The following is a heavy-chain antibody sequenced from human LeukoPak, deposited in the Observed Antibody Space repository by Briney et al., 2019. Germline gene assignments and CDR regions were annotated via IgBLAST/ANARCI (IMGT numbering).Heavy chain of an antibody. CDR1: GYTFTGYY. V-gene: IGHV1-2*02. Sequence: GASVKVPCKASGYTFTGYYMHWARQAPGQGLEWMGWINPNSGGTNYAQKFQGRVTMTRDMSISTAYMELSRLRSDDTAVYYCARERFLEWSPLGSWGQGTLVTVSS. J-gene: IGHJ5*02. CDR3: ARERFLEWSPLGS. D-gene: IGHD3-3*01. CDR2: INPNSGGT.